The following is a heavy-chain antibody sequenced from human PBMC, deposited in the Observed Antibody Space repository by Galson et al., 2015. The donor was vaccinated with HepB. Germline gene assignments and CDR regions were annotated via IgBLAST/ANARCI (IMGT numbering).Heavy chain of an antibody. J-gene: IGHJ4*02. CDR2: INPNSGDT. CDR1: GYTFTGYY. Sequence: SVKVSCKASGYTFTGYYIHWVRQAPGQGLEWMGWINPNSGDTDYAQKFQGRVTMTRDKSIDTAYMELSSLTSDDTAVYYCATPGGDSSDYSSDYWGQGTLVTVSS. D-gene: IGHD3-22*01. V-gene: IGHV1-2*02. CDR3: ATPGGDSSDYSSDY.